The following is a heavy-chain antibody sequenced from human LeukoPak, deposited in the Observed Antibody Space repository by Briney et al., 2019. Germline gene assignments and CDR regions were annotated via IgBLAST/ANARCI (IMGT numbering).Heavy chain of an antibody. CDR2: IGSTSI. CDR3: ARDGPPAGAGDFDY. J-gene: IGHJ4*02. Sequence: TGGSLRLSCAASGFSTRTYSMGRVRQAPGKGLEWVSYIGSTSIYADSVKGRFTISRDNAKNTLYLQMSSLRAEDTAVYYCARDGPPAGAGDFDYWGQGTPVTVSS. V-gene: IGHV3-48*01. CDR1: GFSTRTYS. D-gene: IGHD2-2*01.